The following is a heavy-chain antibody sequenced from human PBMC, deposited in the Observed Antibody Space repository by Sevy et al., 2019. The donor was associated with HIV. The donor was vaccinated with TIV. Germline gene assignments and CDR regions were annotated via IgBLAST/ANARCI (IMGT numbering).Heavy chain of an antibody. CDR1: GYTYTSYG. D-gene: IGHD5-12*01. CDR3: ARGLPIVPTTEVCFDP. V-gene: IGHV1-18*01. CDR2: ISNYNSNK. J-gene: IGHJ5*02. Sequence: ASVKVSCKASGYTYTSYGITWVRQAPGRGLEWMEWISNYNSNKKTAQKFQDRVTLTTDTSTSTAYMELRNLRNDDTAVYSCARGLPIVPTTEVCFDPWGQGTLVTVSS.